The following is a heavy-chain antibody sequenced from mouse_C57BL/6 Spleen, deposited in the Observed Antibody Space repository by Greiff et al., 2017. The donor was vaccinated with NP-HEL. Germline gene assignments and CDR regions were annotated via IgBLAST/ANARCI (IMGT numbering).Heavy chain of an antibody. V-gene: IGHV3-6*01. CDR1: GYSITSGYY. J-gene: IGHJ3*01. D-gene: IGHD1-1*01. CDR2: ISYDGSN. Sequence: EVQLQESGPGLVKPSQSLSLTCSVTGYSITSGYYWNWIRQFPGNKLEWMGYISYDGSNNYNPSLKNRISITRDTSKNQFFLKLNSVTTEDTATYYCASNYYGIPFAYWGQGTLVTVSA. CDR3: ASNYYGIPFAY.